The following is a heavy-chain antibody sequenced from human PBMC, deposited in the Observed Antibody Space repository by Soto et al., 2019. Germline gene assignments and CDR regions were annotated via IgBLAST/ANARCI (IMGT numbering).Heavy chain of an antibody. D-gene: IGHD3-22*01. Sequence: PSETLSLTCTVSGGSISSGGYYWSWIRRHPGKGLEWIGYIYYSGSTYYNPSLKSRVTISVDTSKNQFSLKLSSVTAADTAVYYCARGGAGYYDSSGYYAGYWGQGTLVTVSS. J-gene: IGHJ4*02. CDR3: ARGGAGYYDSSGYYAGY. CDR1: GGSISSGGYY. CDR2: IYYSGST. V-gene: IGHV4-31*03.